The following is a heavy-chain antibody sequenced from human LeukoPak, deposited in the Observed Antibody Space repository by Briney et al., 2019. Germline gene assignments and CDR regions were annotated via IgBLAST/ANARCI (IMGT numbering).Heavy chain of an antibody. CDR3: ARRLTQYDCFDP. CDR2: TYYRSTWYN. Sequence: SQTLSLTCAISGDIVSSNSVTWNWIRQSPSRGLEWLGRTYYRSTWYNDYAVSVRGRITVNPDTSKNQFSLHLDSVTPEDTAVYYCARRLTQYDCFDPWGQGILVTVSS. V-gene: IGHV6-1*01. CDR1: GDIVSSNSVT. J-gene: IGHJ5*02. D-gene: IGHD2-2*01.